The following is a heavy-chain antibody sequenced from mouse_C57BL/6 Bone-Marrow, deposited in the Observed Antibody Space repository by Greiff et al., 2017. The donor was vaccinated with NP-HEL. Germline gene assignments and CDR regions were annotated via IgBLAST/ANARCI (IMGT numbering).Heavy chain of an antibody. D-gene: IGHD1-1*01. CDR3: TTGGYGSSLFAY. J-gene: IGHJ3*01. Sequence: EVQLQQSGAELVRPGASVKLYCTASGFNIKDDYMHWVKQRPEQGLEWIGWIDPENGDTEYASKFQGKATITADTSSNTAYLQLSSLTSEDTAVYYCTTGGYGSSLFAYWGQGTLVTVSA. CDR1: GFNIKDDY. CDR2: IDPENGDT. V-gene: IGHV14-4*01.